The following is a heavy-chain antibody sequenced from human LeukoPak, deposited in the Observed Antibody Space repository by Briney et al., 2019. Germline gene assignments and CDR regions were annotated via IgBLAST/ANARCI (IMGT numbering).Heavy chain of an antibody. J-gene: IGHJ4*02. CDR1: GFTFTGYY. Sequence: RASMKVSCKPSGFTFTGYYMHWVRQAPGLGLEWMGWINPNSGDTNYAQNFQGRVTMTRDTSIGTAYMELSRLRSDDTAVYYCARVRYNWNYYFDYWGQGTLVTVSS. D-gene: IGHD1-7*01. CDR3: ARVRYNWNYYFDY. CDR2: INPNSGDT. V-gene: IGHV1-2*02.